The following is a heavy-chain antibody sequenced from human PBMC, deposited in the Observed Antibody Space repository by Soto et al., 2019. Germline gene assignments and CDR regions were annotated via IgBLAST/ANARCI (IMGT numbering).Heavy chain of an antibody. Sequence: QVQLVQSGAEVKKPGSSVKVSCKASGGTFSSYTISWVRQAPGQGLEWMGRIIPILGIANYAQKFQGRVNITPDKSTSTAYMELSSLISEDTAVYYCARGSLTFNVAYYYGMDVCGQGTTVTVSS. CDR1: GGTFSSYT. D-gene: IGHD2-21*01. CDR3: ARGSLTFNVAYYYGMDV. J-gene: IGHJ6*02. V-gene: IGHV1-69*02. CDR2: IIPILGIA.